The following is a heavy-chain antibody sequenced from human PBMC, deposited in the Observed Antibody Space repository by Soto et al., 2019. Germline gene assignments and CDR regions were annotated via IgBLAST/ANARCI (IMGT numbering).Heavy chain of an antibody. CDR1: GFTFSSYG. Sequence: QVHLVESGGGVVQPGRSPRLSCAASGFTFSSYGMHWVRQAPGKGLEWVALISYDGSNKNYADAVKGRFTISRDNSKNTLYLQMNSLRAEDTAVYYCARDSSSSPHWYFDLWGRGTLVTVSS. V-gene: IGHV3-30*03. D-gene: IGHD6-6*01. J-gene: IGHJ2*01. CDR2: ISYDGSNK. CDR3: ARDSSSSPHWYFDL.